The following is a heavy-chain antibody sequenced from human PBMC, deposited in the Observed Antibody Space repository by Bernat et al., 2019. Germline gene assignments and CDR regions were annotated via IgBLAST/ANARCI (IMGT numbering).Heavy chain of an antibody. CDR3: AGHPLTGNRVWYFDL. V-gene: IGHV4-39*01. CDR1: GGSISSSSHY. J-gene: IGHJ2*01. Sequence: QLQLQESGPGLVKPSETLSLTCTVSGGSISSSSHYWGWIRQPPGKGLEWIGSIRYGGSTFYNPSLKSRVTISVDTSKNQFSLKMSSVNAADTAVYYCAGHPLTGNRVWYFDLWGRGTLVTVSS. D-gene: IGHD7-27*01. CDR2: IRYGGST.